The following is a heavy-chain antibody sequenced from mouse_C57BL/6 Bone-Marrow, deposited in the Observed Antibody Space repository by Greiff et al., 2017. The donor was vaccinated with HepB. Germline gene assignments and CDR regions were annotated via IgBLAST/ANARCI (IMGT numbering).Heavy chain of an antibody. CDR2: ISDGGSYT. CDR1: GFTFSSYA. Sequence: VQLKESGGGLVKPGGSLKLSCAASGFTFSSYAMSWVRQTPEKRLEWVATISDGGSYTYYPDNVKGRFTISRDNAKNNLYLQMSHLKSEDTAMYYCARDMDDWGQGTSVTVSS. V-gene: IGHV5-4*01. J-gene: IGHJ4*01. CDR3: ARDMDD.